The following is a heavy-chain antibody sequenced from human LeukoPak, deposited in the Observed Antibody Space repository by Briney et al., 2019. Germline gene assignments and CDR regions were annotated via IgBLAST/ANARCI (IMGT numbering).Heavy chain of an antibody. V-gene: IGHV1-18*01. D-gene: IGHD3-3*01. CDR1: GGVFTTYA. Sequence: ASVKVSCKASGGVFTTYAISWVRQAPGQGLEWMGRISTYSGNTNYAQKVQGRVTMTTDTSTSTAYMELKSLRSDDTAVYYCARGGHYDFWSGPPDFWGQGTLVTVSS. J-gene: IGHJ4*02. CDR3: ARGGHYDFWSGPPDF. CDR2: ISTYSGNT.